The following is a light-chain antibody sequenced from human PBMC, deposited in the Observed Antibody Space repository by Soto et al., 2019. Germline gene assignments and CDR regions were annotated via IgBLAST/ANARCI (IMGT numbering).Light chain of an antibody. J-gene: IGKJ1*01. CDR2: GAS. Sequence: EVVVTHSPATLSVSPGERATLSFSASQSISTNLAWYQQKPGQAPRLLIYGASARATGIPDRFSGSGSGTEFTLTISSLQSEDFALYYCQHFNSWPWTFGQGTKVDIK. CDR1: QSISTN. CDR3: QHFNSWPWT. V-gene: IGKV3-15*01.